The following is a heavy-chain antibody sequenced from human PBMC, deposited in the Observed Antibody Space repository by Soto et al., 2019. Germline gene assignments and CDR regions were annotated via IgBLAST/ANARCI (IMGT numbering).Heavy chain of an antibody. Sequence: PVGSLRLSCAASGFTFSNAWMSWVRQAPGKGLEWVGRIKSKTDGGTTDYAAPVKGRFTISRDDSKNTLYLQMNSLKTEDTAVYYCTTEITTTYYYYYFDYWGQGTLLTVSS. V-gene: IGHV3-15*01. CDR2: IKSKTDGGTT. CDR3: TTEITTTYYYYYFDY. CDR1: GFTFSNAW. D-gene: IGHD3-10*01. J-gene: IGHJ4*02.